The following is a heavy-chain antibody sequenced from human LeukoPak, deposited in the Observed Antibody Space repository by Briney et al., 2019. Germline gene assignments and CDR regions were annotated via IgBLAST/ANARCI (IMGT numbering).Heavy chain of an antibody. D-gene: IGHD6-19*01. V-gene: IGHV3-48*02. J-gene: IGHJ4*02. CDR1: GFTFSSYS. Sequence: HPGGSLRLSCAASGFTFSSYSMNWVRQAPGKGLEWVSYISSSSTTIYHAASVMGRFTISRDNAKNSLYLQMNSLRDDDTAVYYCATYAVAGTEYWGQGTLLTVSS. CDR2: ISSSSTTI. CDR3: ATYAVAGTEY.